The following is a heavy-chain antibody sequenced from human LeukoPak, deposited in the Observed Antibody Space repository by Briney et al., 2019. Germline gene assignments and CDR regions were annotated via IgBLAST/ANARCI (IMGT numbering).Heavy chain of an antibody. CDR2: IRYDGSNK. J-gene: IGHJ4*02. D-gene: IGHD1-26*01. CDR1: GFTFSTYG. V-gene: IGHV3-30*02. CDR3: ARSGRGTYYYFDY. Sequence: SGGSLRLSCAASGFTFSTYGMHWVRQAPGKGLEWVAFIRYDGSNKYYADSVKGRFTISRDISKNTLYLQMNSLRSDDTAVYYCARSGRGTYYYFDYWGQGTLVTVSS.